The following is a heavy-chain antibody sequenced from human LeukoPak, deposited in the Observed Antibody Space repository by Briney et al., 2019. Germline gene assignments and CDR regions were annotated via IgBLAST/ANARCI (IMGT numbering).Heavy chain of an antibody. CDR3: AKSGYNRFDY. CDR2: ISGSGSGSST. J-gene: IGHJ4*02. Sequence: GGSLRLSCAASGFTVSSNYMSWVRQAPGKGLEWVSTISGSGSGSSTYYADSVKGRFTISRDNSKNTLYLQMNSLGAEDTAVYYCAKSGYNRFDYWGQGTLVTVSS. D-gene: IGHD5-24*01. CDR1: GFTVSSNY. V-gene: IGHV3-23*01.